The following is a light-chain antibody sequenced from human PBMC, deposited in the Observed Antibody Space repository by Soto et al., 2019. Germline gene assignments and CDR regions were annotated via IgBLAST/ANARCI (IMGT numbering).Light chain of an antibody. CDR2: EAS. CDR1: QSVGTY. J-gene: IGKJ4*01. CDR3: HQFSNWPFT. V-gene: IGKV3-11*01. Sequence: EIVLTQSPAALPLSPGERATLSCRASQSVGTYLAWYQQRPGQAPRLLIYEASNRAAGIPARFSGSGSGTDFTLTISSLEPEDFAVYYSHQFSNWPFTFGGGTKVEIK.